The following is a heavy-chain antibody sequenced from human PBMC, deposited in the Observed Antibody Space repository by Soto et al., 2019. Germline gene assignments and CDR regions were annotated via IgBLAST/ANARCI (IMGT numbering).Heavy chain of an antibody. CDR3: AKDLTPILPRLGTSFDY. Sequence: QVQLVESGGGVVQPGRSLRLSCAASGFTFSSYGMHWVRQAPGKGLEWVAVISYDGSNKYYADSVKGRFTISRDNSKNTLYLQMNSLRAEDTAVYYCAKDLTPILPRLGTSFDYWGQGTLVTVSS. CDR1: GFTFSSYG. CDR2: ISYDGSNK. D-gene: IGHD7-27*01. V-gene: IGHV3-30*18. J-gene: IGHJ4*02.